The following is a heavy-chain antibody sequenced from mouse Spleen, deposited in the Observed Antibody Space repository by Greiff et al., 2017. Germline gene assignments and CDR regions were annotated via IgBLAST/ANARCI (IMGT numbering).Heavy chain of an antibody. Sequence: EVKVVESGGGLVQPGGSLKLSCATSGFTFSNYYMYWVRQTPEKRLEWVAYISNGGGSTYYPDTVKGRFTISRDNAKNTLYLQMSRLKSEDTAMYYCARDGNHGSMDYWGQGTSVTVSS. CDR1: GFTFSNYY. V-gene: IGHV5-12*02. CDR3: ARDGNHGSMDY. D-gene: IGHD2-1*01. J-gene: IGHJ4*01. CDR2: ISNGGGST.